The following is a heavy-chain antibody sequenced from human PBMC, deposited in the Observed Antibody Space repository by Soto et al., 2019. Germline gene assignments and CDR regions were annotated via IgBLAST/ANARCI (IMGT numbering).Heavy chain of an antibody. Sequence: PXESLVLSCAASGFTFSSYAMSGVRQAPGKGLEWVSAISGSGGSTYYADSVKGRFTISRDNSKNTLYLQMNSLRAEDTAVYYCASRTRPGIAAAGDFWGQGTLVTVSS. J-gene: IGHJ4*02. V-gene: IGHV3-23*01. CDR2: ISGSGGST. CDR3: ASRTRPGIAAAGDF. CDR1: GFTFSSYA. D-gene: IGHD6-13*01.